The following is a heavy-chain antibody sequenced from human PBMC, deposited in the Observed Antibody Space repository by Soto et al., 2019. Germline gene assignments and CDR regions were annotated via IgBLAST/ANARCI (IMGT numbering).Heavy chain of an antibody. CDR3: ARGWGYDSTYYYYAY. D-gene: IGHD3-16*01. CDR1: GGSFNRHT. J-gene: IGHJ4*02. CDR2: IIPIFGTA. V-gene: IGHV1-69*01. Sequence: QVQLVQSGAEVRKPGSSVRVSCKASGGSFNRHTISWVRQAPGQGLEWMGGIIPIFGTANHAQKFQGRVTIIADESTSTVYMEFSSLRSDDTAIYYCARGWGYDSTYYYYAYWGQGTLVIVSS.